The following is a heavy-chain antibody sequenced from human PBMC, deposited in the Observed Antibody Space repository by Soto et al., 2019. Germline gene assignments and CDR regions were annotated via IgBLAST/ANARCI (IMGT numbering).Heavy chain of an antibody. Sequence: ASVKVSCKASGYTFTSYAMHWVRQAPGQRLEWMGWINAGNGNTKYSQRFQGRVTITRDTSASTAYMELSSLRSEDTAVYYCARDECSGGNCYSTPLDNWGQGTLVTVSS. D-gene: IGHD2-15*01. CDR2: INAGNGNT. J-gene: IGHJ4*02. CDR3: ARDECSGGNCYSTPLDN. CDR1: GYTFTSYA. V-gene: IGHV1-3*01.